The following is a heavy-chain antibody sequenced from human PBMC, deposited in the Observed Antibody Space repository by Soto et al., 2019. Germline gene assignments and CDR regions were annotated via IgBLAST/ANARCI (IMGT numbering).Heavy chain of an antibody. CDR3: ARVDILYVYGCMDV. V-gene: IGHV4-30-4*01. D-gene: IGHD3-9*01. J-gene: IGHJ6*02. CDR2: IYYSGST. CDR1: GDSISSGANY. Sequence: SETLSLTCTVSGDSISSGANYWSWIRQPPGKGLEWIGYIYYSGSTYYNPTLKSRVTISVDRSKNLFSLKLSSVTAADTAVYYCARVDILYVYGCMDVWGQGTTVTVSS.